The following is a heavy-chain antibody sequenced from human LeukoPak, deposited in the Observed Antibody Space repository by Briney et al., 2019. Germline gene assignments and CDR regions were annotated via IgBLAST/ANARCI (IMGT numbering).Heavy chain of an antibody. CDR1: GYTFTGYY. Sequence: ASVKVSCKASGYTFTGYYMHWVRQAPGQGLEWMGWISAYNGNTNYAQKLQGRVTMTTDTSTSTAYMELRSLRSDDTAVYYCARCYGGRHWYFDLWGRGTLVTVSS. CDR2: ISAYNGNT. D-gene: IGHD4-23*01. V-gene: IGHV1-18*04. CDR3: ARCYGGRHWYFDL. J-gene: IGHJ2*01.